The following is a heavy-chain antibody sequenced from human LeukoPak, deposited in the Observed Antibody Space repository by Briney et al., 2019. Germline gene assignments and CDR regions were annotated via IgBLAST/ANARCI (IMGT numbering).Heavy chain of an antibody. D-gene: IGHD6-6*01. Sequence: SETLSLTCTVSGGSISSSSYYWGWIRQPPGKGLEWIGSIYYSGSTNYNPSLKSRVTISVDTSKNQFSLKLSSVTAADTAVYYCARGVAARPDYYFDYWGQGTLVTVSS. V-gene: IGHV4-39*07. CDR3: ARGVAARPDYYFDY. J-gene: IGHJ4*02. CDR1: GGSISSSSYY. CDR2: IYYSGST.